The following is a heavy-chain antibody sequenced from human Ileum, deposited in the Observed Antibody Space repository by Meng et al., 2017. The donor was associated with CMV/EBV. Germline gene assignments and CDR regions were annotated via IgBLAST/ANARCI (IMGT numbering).Heavy chain of an antibody. V-gene: IGHV3-21*06. CDR2: ISSSSTYI. J-gene: IGHJ4*02. D-gene: IGHD3-10*01. Sequence: GGSLRLSCVTSGFSLNHYGMNWVRQAPGRGLEWVSYISSSSTYIFYADSVKGRFTISRDNANNLLSLQMTSLRADDTAVYFCARDPDHDRHGSGRCLDYWGQGTLVTVSS. CDR1: GFSLNHYG. CDR3: ARDPDHDRHGSGRCLDY.